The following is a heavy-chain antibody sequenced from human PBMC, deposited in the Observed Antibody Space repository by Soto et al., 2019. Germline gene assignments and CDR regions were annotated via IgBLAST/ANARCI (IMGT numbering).Heavy chain of an antibody. Sequence: VAVISYDGSNKYYADSVKGRFTISRDNSKNTLYLQMNSLRAEDTAVYYCARSVDYGAHFDYWGQGTLVTVSS. V-gene: IGHV3-30-3*01. J-gene: IGHJ4*02. CDR2: ISYDGSNK. D-gene: IGHD4-17*01. CDR3: ARSVDYGAHFDY.